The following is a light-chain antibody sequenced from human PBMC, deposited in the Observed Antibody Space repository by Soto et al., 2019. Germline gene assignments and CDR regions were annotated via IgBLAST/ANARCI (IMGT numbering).Light chain of an antibody. J-gene: IGKJ5*01. CDR2: ATS. CDR3: KQYDNKPPIT. V-gene: IGKV3-15*01. Sequence: EIVMTQSPATLSVSPGERATLSCRASQSVNSNLAWYQQKPGQAPSLLIYATSTRATGIPDRFSGSGSGTEFSPTISNLQSEDFAVYHCKQYDNKPPITFGQETRLEIK. CDR1: QSVNSN.